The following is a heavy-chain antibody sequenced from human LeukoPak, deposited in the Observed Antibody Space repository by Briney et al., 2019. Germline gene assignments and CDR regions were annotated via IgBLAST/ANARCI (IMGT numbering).Heavy chain of an antibody. CDR2: ISGSGGST. D-gene: IGHD3-10*01. V-gene: IGHV3-23*01. CDR3: AKHGFGVFEGY. CDR1: GFTFSSYA. J-gene: IGHJ4*02. Sequence: GGSLRLSCAASGFTFSSYAMSWVRQAPGKGLQWVSGISGSGGSTYYADSVKGRFTISRDNSKNTLYLQMNSLRAEDTAVYYCAKHGFGVFEGYWGQGTLVTVSS.